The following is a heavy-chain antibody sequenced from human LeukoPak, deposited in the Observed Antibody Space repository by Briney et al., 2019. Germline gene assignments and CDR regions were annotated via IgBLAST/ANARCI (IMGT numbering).Heavy chain of an antibody. Sequence: GGSLRLSCAASGFTFSGFGMHWVRQAPGKGLEWVAVIWYDGSNKYYADSVKGRFTISRDNPKNTLYVQMNSLRAEDTAAYYCARGRGADYGGNSGYFDYWGQGTLVTVSS. J-gene: IGHJ4*02. CDR3: ARGRGADYGGNSGYFDY. CDR1: GFTFSGFG. V-gene: IGHV3-33*01. CDR2: IWYDGSNK. D-gene: IGHD4-23*01.